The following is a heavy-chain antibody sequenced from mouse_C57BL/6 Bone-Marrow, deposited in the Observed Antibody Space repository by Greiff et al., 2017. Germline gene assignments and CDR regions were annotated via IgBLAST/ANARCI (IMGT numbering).Heavy chain of an antibody. V-gene: IGHV7-3*01. CDR3: ARYGNQDRCFDV. CDR1: GFTFTDYY. Sequence: EVKVVESGGGLVQPGGSLSLSCAASGFTFTDYYMSWVRQPPGKALEWLGFIRNKANGYTTEYSASVKGRFTISRDNSQSILYLQMNALRAEDRATYYCARYGNQDRCFDVWGTGTTVTVSS. J-gene: IGHJ1*03. CDR2: IRNKANGYTT. D-gene: IGHD2-1*01.